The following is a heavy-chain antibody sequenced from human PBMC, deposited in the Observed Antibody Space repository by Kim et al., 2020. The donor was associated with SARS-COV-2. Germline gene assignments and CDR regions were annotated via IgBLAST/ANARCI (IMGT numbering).Heavy chain of an antibody. D-gene: IGHD6-13*01. CDR1: GYSLRSYA. CDR2: INTNSGNP. CDR3: ARDHSPGNSSTHDY. J-gene: IGHJ4*02. V-gene: IGHV7-4-1*02. Sequence: ASVKVSCKASGYSLRSYAMNWVRQAPGQGLEWMGWINTNSGNPAYAEGFAGRFVFSLDSSVNTAYLHISGLQTEDTTFYYCARDHSPGNSSTHDYWGQGTLVTVSS.